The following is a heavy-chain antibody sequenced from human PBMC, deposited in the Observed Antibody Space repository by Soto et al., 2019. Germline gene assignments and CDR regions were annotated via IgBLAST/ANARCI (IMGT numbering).Heavy chain of an antibody. V-gene: IGHV4-39*01. D-gene: IGHD6-19*01. J-gene: IGHJ6*02. CDR3: ARLERGWPVRYYYGMDV. Sequence: PSETLSLTCTVSGGSISSSSYYWGWIRQPPGKGLEWIGSIYYSGSTYYNPSLKSRVTISVDTSKNQFSLKLSSVTAADTAVYYCARLERGWPVRYYYGMDVWGQGTTVT. CDR2: IYYSGST. CDR1: GGSISSSSYY.